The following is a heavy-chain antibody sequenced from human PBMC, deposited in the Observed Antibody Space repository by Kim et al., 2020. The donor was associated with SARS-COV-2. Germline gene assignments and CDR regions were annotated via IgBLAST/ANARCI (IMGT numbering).Heavy chain of an antibody. CDR2: INAGNGNT. CDR3: ASGRLYYNAFDI. CDR1: GYTFTSYA. J-gene: IGHJ3*02. V-gene: IGHV1-3*01. D-gene: IGHD2-8*01. Sequence: ASVKVSCKASGYTFTSYAMHWVRQAPGQRLEWMGWINAGNGNTKYSQKFQGRVTITRDTSASTAYMELSSLRSEDTAVYYCASGRLYYNAFDIWGQGTMVTVSS.